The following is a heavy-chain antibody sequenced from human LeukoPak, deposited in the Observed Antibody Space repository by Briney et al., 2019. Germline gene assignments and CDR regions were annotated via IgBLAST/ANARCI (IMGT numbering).Heavy chain of an antibody. Sequence: ASVKVSCKASGDTFTSYDINWVGQATGQGREGRGWMNPNSGKTGYAQKFQGRVTMTRTTSITTAYIVLTSPRSEDTAVYYCARGYYGSGSPDPEIDYWGQGTPLTASS. J-gene: IGHJ4*02. CDR2: MNPNSGKT. D-gene: IGHD3-10*01. CDR3: ARGYYGSGSPDPEIDY. V-gene: IGHV1-8*01. CDR1: GDTFTSYD.